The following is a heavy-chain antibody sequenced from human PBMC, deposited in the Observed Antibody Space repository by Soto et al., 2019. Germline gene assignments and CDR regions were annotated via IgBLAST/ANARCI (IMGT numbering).Heavy chain of an antibody. CDR3: ARIVVVPAATDAVDI. Sequence: GGSLRLSCAASGFTFSSYEMNWVRQAPGKELEWVSYISSSGSTIYYADSVKGRFTISRDNAKNSLYLQMNSLRAEDTAVYYCARIVVVPAATDAVDIWAQGTMVTFSS. V-gene: IGHV3-48*03. CDR2: ISSSGSTI. J-gene: IGHJ3*02. D-gene: IGHD2-2*01. CDR1: GFTFSSYE.